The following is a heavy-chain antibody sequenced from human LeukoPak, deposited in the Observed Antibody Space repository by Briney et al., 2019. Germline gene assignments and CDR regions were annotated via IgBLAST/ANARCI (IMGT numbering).Heavy chain of an antibody. Sequence: QSGGSLRLSCAASGFTFSDYILDWVRQAPGKGLEWVGRIRSKANSYATAYAASVKGRFTISRDDSKNTAYLQMNSLKTEDTAVYYCVSRYSSSSSHDYWGQGTLVTVSS. J-gene: IGHJ4*02. D-gene: IGHD6-13*01. V-gene: IGHV3-73*01. CDR2: IRSKANSYAT. CDR1: GFTFSDYI. CDR3: VSRYSSSSSHDY.